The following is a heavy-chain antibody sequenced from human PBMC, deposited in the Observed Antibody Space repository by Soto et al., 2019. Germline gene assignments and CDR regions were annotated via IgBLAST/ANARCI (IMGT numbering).Heavy chain of an antibody. CDR3: ASAKGAVADVLWSFDL. CDR1: GVTVSSNY. Sequence: EVQLVESGGGLIQPGGSLRLSCAASGVTVSSNYMSWVRQAPGKGLEWVAVIYSGGTTYYADSVKARFTISRDNSKNTLYLQMNRLKAEDTAVYYCASAKGAVADVLWSFDLWGRGTLVTVCS. J-gene: IGHJ2*01. CDR2: IYSGGTT. D-gene: IGHD6-19*01. V-gene: IGHV3-53*01.